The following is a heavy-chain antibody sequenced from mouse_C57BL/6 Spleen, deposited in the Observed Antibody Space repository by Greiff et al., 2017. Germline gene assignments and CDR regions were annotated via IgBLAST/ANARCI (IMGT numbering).Heavy chain of an antibody. Sequence: EVKLMESGGGLVKPGGSLKLSCAASGFTFSSYAMSWVRQTPEKRLEWVATISDGGSYTYYPDNVKGRFTISRDNAKNNLYLQMSHLKSEDTAMYYCAGGDYDVNWYFDVWGTGTTVTVSS. J-gene: IGHJ1*03. CDR3: AGGDYDVNWYFDV. CDR1: GFTFSSYA. CDR2: ISDGGSYT. V-gene: IGHV5-4*03. D-gene: IGHD2-4*01.